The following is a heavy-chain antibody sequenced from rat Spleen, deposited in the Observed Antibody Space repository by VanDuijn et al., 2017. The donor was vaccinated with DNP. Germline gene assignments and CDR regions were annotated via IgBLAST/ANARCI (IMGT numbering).Heavy chain of an antibody. D-gene: IGHD1-5*01. CDR2: IQSGGGT. CDR3: ARSPAGKYNGWLAY. V-gene: IGHV2-27*01. CDR1: GFSLTNYH. J-gene: IGHJ3*01. Sequence: QVQLKESGPGLVQPSQTLSLTCTVSGFSLTNYHVHWVRQPPGKGLEWMGRIQSGGGTDYNSALKSRLSISRDTSKSQVLLKMNSLQTEDTAMYFCARSPAGKYNGWLAYWGQGILVTVSS.